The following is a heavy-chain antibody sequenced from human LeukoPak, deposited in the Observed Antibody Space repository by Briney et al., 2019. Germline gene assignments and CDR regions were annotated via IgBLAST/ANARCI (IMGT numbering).Heavy chain of an antibody. CDR3: ANVIVGATHVDY. CDR2: ISGSGGST. CDR1: GFTFSSYA. V-gene: IGHV3-23*01. J-gene: IGHJ4*02. D-gene: IGHD1-26*01. Sequence: PGGSLRLSCAASGFTFSSYAMSWVRQAPGKGLEWVSAISGSGGSTYYADSVKGRFTISRDNSKNTLYLQMNSLRAEDTAVYYCANVIVGATHVDYWGQGTLVTVSS.